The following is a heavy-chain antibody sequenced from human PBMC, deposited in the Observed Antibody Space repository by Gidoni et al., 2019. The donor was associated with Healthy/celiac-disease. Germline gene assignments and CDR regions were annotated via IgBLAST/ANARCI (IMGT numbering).Heavy chain of an antibody. J-gene: IGHJ4*02. CDR3: AKDGGDCGGDCYSDFDY. V-gene: IGHV3-9*01. Sequence: EVQLVESGGGLVQPGRSLRLSCAASVFTFDDYAMHWVRQAPGKGLEWVSGISWNSGSIGYADSVKGRFTISRDNAKNSLYLQMNSLRAEDTALYYCAKDGGDCGGDCYSDFDYWGQGTLVTVSS. CDR1: VFTFDDYA. D-gene: IGHD2-21*02. CDR2: ISWNSGSI.